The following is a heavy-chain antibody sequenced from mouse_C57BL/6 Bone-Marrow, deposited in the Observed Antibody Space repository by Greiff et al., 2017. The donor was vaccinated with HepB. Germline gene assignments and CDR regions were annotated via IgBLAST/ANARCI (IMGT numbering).Heavy chain of an antibody. CDR1: GYSITSGYY. Sequence: EVQLKESGPGLVKPSQSLSLTCSVTGYSITSGYYWNWIRQFPGNKLEWMGYISYDGSNNYNPSLKNRISITRDTSKNQFFLKLNSVTTEDTATYYCARIYYGNVDVWGTGTTVTVSS. V-gene: IGHV3-6*01. D-gene: IGHD2-1*01. J-gene: IGHJ1*03. CDR2: ISYDGSN. CDR3: ARIYYGNVDV.